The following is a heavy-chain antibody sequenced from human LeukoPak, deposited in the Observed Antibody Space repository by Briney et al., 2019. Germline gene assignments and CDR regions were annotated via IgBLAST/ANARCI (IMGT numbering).Heavy chain of an antibody. Sequence: SETLSLTCAVYGGSFSGYYWSWIRQPPGKGLEWIGEINHSGSTNYNPSLKSRVTISVDTSKNQFSLKLSSVTAADTAVYYCARGGVTMVRGVTRSSWFDPWGQGTLVTVSS. CDR1: GGSFSGYY. J-gene: IGHJ5*02. CDR3: ARGGVTMVRGVTRSSWFDP. D-gene: IGHD3-10*01. CDR2: INHSGST. V-gene: IGHV4-34*01.